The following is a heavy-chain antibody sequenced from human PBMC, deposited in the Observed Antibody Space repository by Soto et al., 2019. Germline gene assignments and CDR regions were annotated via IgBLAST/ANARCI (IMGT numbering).Heavy chain of an antibody. D-gene: IGHD5-12*01. J-gene: IGHJ6*02. CDR3: ARDREYSGCYYGMDV. Sequence: PGGSLRLSCEASGFTFSRNAMHWVRQAPGKGLEWVAVISFDGNNQYYTDSVKGRFTISRDNSKNTLDLQMNSLRREDTAVYYCARDREYSGCYYGMDVWGQGTTVTVAS. CDR1: GFTFSRNA. V-gene: IGHV3-30-3*01. CDR2: ISFDGNNQ.